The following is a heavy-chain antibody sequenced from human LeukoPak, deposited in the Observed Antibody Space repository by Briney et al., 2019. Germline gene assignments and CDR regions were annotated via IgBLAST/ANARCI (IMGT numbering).Heavy chain of an antibody. V-gene: IGHV1-24*01. CDR1: GYTLTELS. Sequence: ASVKVSCKVSGYTLTELSMHWVRQAPGKGLEWMGGFDPEDGETIYAQKFQGRVTMTEDTSTDTAYMELSSLRSEDTAVYYCATAPKQQLVHFYGMDVWGQGTTVTVSS. CDR3: ATAPKQQLVHFYGMDV. J-gene: IGHJ6*02. CDR2: FDPEDGET. D-gene: IGHD6-13*01.